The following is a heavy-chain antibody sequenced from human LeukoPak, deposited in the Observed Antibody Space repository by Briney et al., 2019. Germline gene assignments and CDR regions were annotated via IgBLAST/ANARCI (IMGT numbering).Heavy chain of an antibody. CDR3: ARAPYYDFWSGYWSGFDY. CDR1: GGTFSGYA. J-gene: IGHJ4*02. CDR2: IIPIFGTA. D-gene: IGHD3-3*01. V-gene: IGHV1-69*05. Sequence: ASVKVSCKASGGTFSGYAISWVRQAPGQGLEWMGGIIPIFGTANYAQKFQGRVTITTDESTSTAYMELSSLRSEDTAVYYCARAPYYDFWSGYWSGFDYWGQGTLVTVSS.